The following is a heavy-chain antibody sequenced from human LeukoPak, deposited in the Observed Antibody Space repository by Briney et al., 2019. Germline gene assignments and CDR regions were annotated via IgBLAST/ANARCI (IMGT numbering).Heavy chain of an antibody. D-gene: IGHD5-12*01. Sequence: SETLSLTCTLSTGSVSSGPYYWSWIRQPPGKGLEWIGYIYYSGSTNYNPSPKSRVTISVDTSKNQFSLKLSSVTAADTAVYYCARDKGIVATKRYYYYGMDVWGQGTTVTVSS. J-gene: IGHJ6*02. CDR2: IYYSGST. CDR3: ARDKGIVATKRYYYYGMDV. CDR1: TGSVSSGPYY. V-gene: IGHV4-61*01.